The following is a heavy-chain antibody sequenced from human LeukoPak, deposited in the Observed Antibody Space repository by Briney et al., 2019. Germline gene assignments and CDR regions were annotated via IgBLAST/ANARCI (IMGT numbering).Heavy chain of an antibody. Sequence: PSETLSLTCAVYGGSFSGYYWSWIRQPPGKGLEWIGEINHSGSTNYNPSLKSRVTISVDTSKNQFSLKLSSVTAADTAVYYCARTNPYSSSWYALTTVVTPNWFDPWGQGTLVTVSS. CDR2: INHSGST. CDR3: ARTNPYSSSWYALTTVVTPNWFDP. J-gene: IGHJ5*02. V-gene: IGHV4-34*01. D-gene: IGHD4-23*01. CDR1: GGSFSGYY.